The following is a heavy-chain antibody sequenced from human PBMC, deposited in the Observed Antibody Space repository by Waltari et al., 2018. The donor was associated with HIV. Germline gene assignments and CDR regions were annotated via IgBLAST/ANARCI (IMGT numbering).Heavy chain of an antibody. CDR2: INPNSGGT. V-gene: IGHV1-2*02. CDR1: RYTFTGYY. J-gene: IGHJ6*02. Sequence: QVQLVQSGAEVKKPGTSVKVSCKASRYTFTGYYMHWVRQAPGQGLEWMGRINPNSGGTKYAQKCHDRVTMTRDTSISTAYMELSRLRSDDTAVYYCARSITMIVVLIAWGYGMDVWGQGTTVTVSS. CDR3: ARSITMIVVLIAWGYGMDV. D-gene: IGHD3-22*01.